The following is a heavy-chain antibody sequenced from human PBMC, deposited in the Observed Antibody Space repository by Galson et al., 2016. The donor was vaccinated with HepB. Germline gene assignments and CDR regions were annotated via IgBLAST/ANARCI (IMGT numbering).Heavy chain of an antibody. CDR3: ARPGYRLGATYSLDV. D-gene: IGHD1-26*01. Sequence: SLRLSCAASGFTFSSSGMHWVRQAPGKGLEWVAVIWSDGSDKNYAESVKGRFTISRDNSKYTLYLQMNSLRAEDTAVYYCARPGYRLGATYSLDVWGQGTTVTVSS. CDR2: IWSDGSDK. V-gene: IGHV3-33*01. J-gene: IGHJ6*02. CDR1: GFTFSSSG.